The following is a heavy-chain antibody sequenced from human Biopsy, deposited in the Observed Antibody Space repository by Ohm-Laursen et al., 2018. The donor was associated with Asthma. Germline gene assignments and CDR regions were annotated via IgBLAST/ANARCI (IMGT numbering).Heavy chain of an antibody. CDR3: WRGDSSNWSHYYFDY. V-gene: IGHV3-53*01. J-gene: IGHJ4*02. CDR2: IYSGGTS. Sequence: SLRLSCAASGFAVSRDHMFWVRQAPGKGLEWVSVIYSGGTSHTADSVRGRFTISRDYSKNTLYLQMQSLRAEDTAVYYCWRGDSSNWSHYYFDYWGQGTLVTVSS. D-gene: IGHD3-22*01. CDR1: GFAVSRDH.